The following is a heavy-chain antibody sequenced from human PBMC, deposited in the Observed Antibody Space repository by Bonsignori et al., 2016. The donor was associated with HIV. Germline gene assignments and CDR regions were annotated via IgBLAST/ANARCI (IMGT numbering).Heavy chain of an antibody. Sequence: GESLKISCAASGFTFSSYGMHWVRQAPGKGLEWVALISYDGSNKYYADSVKGRFTISRDNSKNTLYLQMNSLRAEDTAVYYCAKEEISYYDSSGYYLPYFDYWGQGTLVTVSS. J-gene: IGHJ4*02. D-gene: IGHD3-22*01. V-gene: IGHV3-30*18. CDR2: ISYDGSNK. CDR1: GFTFSSYG. CDR3: AKEEISYYDSSGYYLPYFDY.